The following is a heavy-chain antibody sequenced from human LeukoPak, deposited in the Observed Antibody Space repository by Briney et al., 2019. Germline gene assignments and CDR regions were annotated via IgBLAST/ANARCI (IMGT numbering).Heavy chain of an antibody. CDR2: IASDGSQI. Sequence: GRSLRLSRAASGFTFSPYIMHWVRQAPGKGLEWVAVIASDGSQIFYVESVKGRFTISRDNSKNTLYLQMNSLRAEDSAVYFCARERQDTIVHTGAFDIWGQGTMVTVSS. CDR1: GFTFSPYI. V-gene: IGHV3-30-3*01. CDR3: ARERQDTIVHTGAFDI. D-gene: IGHD3-10*01. J-gene: IGHJ3*02.